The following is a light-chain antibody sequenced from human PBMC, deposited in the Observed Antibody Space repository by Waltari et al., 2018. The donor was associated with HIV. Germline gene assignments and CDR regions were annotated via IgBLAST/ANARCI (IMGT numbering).Light chain of an antibody. CDR3: QTWDNRTARV. CDR2: QDD. CDR1: KLGTKY. V-gene: IGLV3-1*01. Sequence: SYELTQPPSVSVSPGQTASITCSGDKLGTKYAFWYQQKAGQSPVLVIYQDDKRPSGIPGLFSGSNSGNTATLTISGTQAMDEADYYCQTWDNRTARVFGPGTKVTVL. J-gene: IGLJ1*01.